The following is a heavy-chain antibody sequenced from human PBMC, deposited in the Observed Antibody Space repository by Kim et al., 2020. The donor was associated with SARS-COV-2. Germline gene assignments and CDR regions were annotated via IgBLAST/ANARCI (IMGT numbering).Heavy chain of an antibody. J-gene: IGHJ5*02. Sequence: GGSLRLSCAASGFTFSSYSMNWVRQAPGKGLEWVSYISSSSSTIYYADSVKGRFTISRDNAKNSLYLQMNSLRDEDTSVYYCARGPRIYCGGDCYFDPWGQETLVTVSS. D-gene: IGHD2-21*02. CDR3: ARGPRIYCGGDCYFDP. V-gene: IGHV3-48*02. CDR2: ISSSSSTI. CDR1: GFTFSSYS.